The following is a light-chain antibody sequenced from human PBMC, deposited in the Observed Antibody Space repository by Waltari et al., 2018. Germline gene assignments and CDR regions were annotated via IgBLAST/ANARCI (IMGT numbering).Light chain of an antibody. Sequence: DIQLTQSPSSLSASVGDRVTITCRASQNINIYLNWYKQKPGQAPKLLIYATTSLKSGVPSRFSGSGSGTDFTLTITSLQPEDFATYYCQQSYSTPPATFGQGTKLDIK. CDR2: ATT. V-gene: IGKV1-39*01. J-gene: IGKJ2*01. CDR1: QNINIY. CDR3: QQSYSTPPAT.